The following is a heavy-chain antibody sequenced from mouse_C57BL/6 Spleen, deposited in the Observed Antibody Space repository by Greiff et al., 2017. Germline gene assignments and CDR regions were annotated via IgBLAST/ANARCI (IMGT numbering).Heavy chain of an antibody. J-gene: IGHJ3*01. CDR1: GYTFTDYY. CDR2: INPNNGGT. Sequence: VQLQQSGPELVKPGASVKISCKASGYTFTDYYMNWVKQSHGKSLEWIGDINPNNGGTSYNQKFKGKATLTVDKSSSTAYMELRSLTSEDSAVYYCAPYGNYGFAYWGQGTLVTVSA. V-gene: IGHV1-26*01. D-gene: IGHD2-1*01. CDR3: APYGNYGFAY.